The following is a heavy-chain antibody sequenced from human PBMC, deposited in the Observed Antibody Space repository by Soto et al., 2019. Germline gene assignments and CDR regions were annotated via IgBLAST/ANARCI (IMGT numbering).Heavy chain of an antibody. Sequence: PSETLSLTCFVSGDSINNTYWWSWVRQAPEKGLEWIGEIYHTGGRSYMPSLRGRITLSVDTSKNQFSLKLTSVTAADTAVYYCARGVITFGGVIVGWANAFDIWGQGTMVTVSS. CDR2: IYHTGGR. CDR3: ARGVITFGGVIVGWANAFDI. V-gene: IGHV4-4*02. D-gene: IGHD3-16*02. J-gene: IGHJ3*02. CDR1: GDSINNTYW.